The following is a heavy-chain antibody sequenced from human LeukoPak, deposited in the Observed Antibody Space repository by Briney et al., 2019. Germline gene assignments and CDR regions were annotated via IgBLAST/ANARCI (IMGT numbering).Heavy chain of an antibody. J-gene: IGHJ4*02. Sequence: HPGRSLRLSCAASGFTFSGYGMHWVRQAPGKGLEWVAVIWYDGSNKYYADSVKGRFTISRDNSKNTLYLQMNSLRAEDTAVYYCARDMVKYYGSGLDYWGQGTLVTVSS. D-gene: IGHD3-10*01. CDR2: IWYDGSNK. CDR3: ARDMVKYYGSGLDY. CDR1: GFTFSGYG. V-gene: IGHV3-33*01.